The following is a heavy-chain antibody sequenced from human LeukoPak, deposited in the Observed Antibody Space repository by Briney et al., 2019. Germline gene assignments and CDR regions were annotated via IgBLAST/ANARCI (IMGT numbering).Heavy chain of an antibody. Sequence: GGSLRHSCAASGFTFSSYGMHWVRQAPGKGLEWVAVISYDGGNKYYADSVKGRFTISRDNSKNTLYLQMNSLRAEDTAVYYCAKDLDSSGLNWFDPWGQGTLVTVSS. CDR1: GFTFSSYG. CDR2: ISYDGGNK. CDR3: AKDLDSSGLNWFDP. D-gene: IGHD6-19*01. J-gene: IGHJ5*02. V-gene: IGHV3-30*18.